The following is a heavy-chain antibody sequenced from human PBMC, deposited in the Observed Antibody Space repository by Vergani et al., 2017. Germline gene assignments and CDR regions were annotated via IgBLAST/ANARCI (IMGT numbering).Heavy chain of an antibody. CDR3: AKGGWNYWFDS. V-gene: IGHV3-23*01. Sequence: EVQLLESGGDLVQPGGFLRLSCAASDLSFTTYAMSWVRQAPGKGLGWVSTINPNGVDTRYGDSVKGRFTITRDNSKSTLYLQMNRLRAEDTAIYYCAKGGWNYWFDSWGQGTLVIVS. D-gene: IGHD1-1*01. CDR1: DLSFTTYA. CDR2: INPNGVDT. J-gene: IGHJ5*01.